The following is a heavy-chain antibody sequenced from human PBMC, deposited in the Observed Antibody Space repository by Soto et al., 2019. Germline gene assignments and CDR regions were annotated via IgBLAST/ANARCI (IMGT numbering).Heavy chain of an antibody. CDR2: ISWNSNSI. CDR1: GFMFNAYA. J-gene: IGHJ4*02. D-gene: IGHD6-13*01. Sequence: SLRLSWEASGFMFNAYAMCWVRQAPGKGLEWVSGISWNSNSIVYADSVKGRFTISRDNAKNSLYLQMNSLRAEDTAVYYCARDLLYSSSDRVNYWGQGTLVTVSS. CDR3: ARDLLYSSSDRVNY. V-gene: IGHV3-9*01.